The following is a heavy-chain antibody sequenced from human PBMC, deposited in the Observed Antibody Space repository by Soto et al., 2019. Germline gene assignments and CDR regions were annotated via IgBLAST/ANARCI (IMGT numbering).Heavy chain of an antibody. CDR2: IYYSGST. Sequence: QVQLQESGPGLVRPSQTLSLTCTVSGGSISSGAYYWSWIRQPPGKGLEWIGYIYYSGSTYYNPSLKSRVTISVDTSKNQFSLKLSSVTAADTAVCYCARVGGFGATTIDYWGQGTLVTVSS. V-gene: IGHV4-30-4*01. CDR1: GGSISSGAYY. J-gene: IGHJ4*02. CDR3: ARVGGFGATTIDY. D-gene: IGHD3-10*01.